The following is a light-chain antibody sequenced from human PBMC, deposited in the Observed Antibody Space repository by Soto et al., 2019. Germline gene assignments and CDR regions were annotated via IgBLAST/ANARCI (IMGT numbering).Light chain of an antibody. V-gene: IGKV3D-20*02. CDR1: QSVTINY. Sequence: EIVLTQSPGTLSLSPGERATLSCMASQSVTINYIAWYQQKPGQAPRLLIFGASIRDTGIPDRFSGRGSGTDFTLTISSLEPEDFAVYYCQQRSNWPPFGQGTKVDIK. CDR3: QQRSNWPP. J-gene: IGKJ1*01. CDR2: GAS.